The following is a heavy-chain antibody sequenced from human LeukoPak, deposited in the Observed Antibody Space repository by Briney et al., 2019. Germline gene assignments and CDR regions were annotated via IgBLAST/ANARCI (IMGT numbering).Heavy chain of an antibody. Sequence: SETLSLTCAVYGGSFSGYYWSWIRQPPGKGLEWIGEINHSGSTNYNPSLKSRVTISVDTSKNQFSLKLSSVTAADTAVYYCARHRSLGVRGRPFDYWGQGTLVTVSS. J-gene: IGHJ4*02. CDR2: INHSGST. CDR1: GGSFSGYY. V-gene: IGHV4-34*01. D-gene: IGHD3-10*01. CDR3: ARHRSLGVRGRPFDY.